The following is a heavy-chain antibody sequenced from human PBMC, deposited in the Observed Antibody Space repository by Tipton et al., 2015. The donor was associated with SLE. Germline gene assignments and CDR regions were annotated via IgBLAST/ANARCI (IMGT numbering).Heavy chain of an antibody. V-gene: IGHV3-30*02. Sequence: SLRLSCAASGFTFSSYGMHWVRQAPGKGLEWVAFIRYDGSNKYYADSVKGRFTISRDNSKNTLYLQMNSLRAEDTAVYYCARESGYLYYFDYWGQRTLVTVSS. CDR1: GFTFSSYG. J-gene: IGHJ4*02. D-gene: IGHD2-15*01. CDR3: ARESGYLYYFDY. CDR2: IRYDGSNK.